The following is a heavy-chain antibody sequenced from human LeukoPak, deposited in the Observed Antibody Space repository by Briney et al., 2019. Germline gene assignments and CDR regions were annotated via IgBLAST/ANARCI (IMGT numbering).Heavy chain of an antibody. J-gene: IGHJ4*02. V-gene: IGHV3-7*01. CDR2: INQGGSDK. CDR3: TRDRSRAEDD. D-gene: IGHD1-14*01. CDR1: GFTFSGHW. Sequence: GGSLRLSCAASGFTFSGHWMSWIRQAPGKGLEWVANINQGGSDKYYVDSVKGRFTISRGNANNLLYLQMNSLRGEDTAVYYCTRDRSRAEDDWGQGTLVTVSS.